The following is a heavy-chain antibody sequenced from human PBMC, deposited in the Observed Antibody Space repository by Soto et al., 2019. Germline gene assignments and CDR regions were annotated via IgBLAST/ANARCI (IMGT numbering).Heavy chain of an antibody. CDR3: ARSPSGSLDY. CDR2: INHSGST. D-gene: IGHD3-22*01. J-gene: IGHJ4*02. V-gene: IGHV4-34*01. Sequence: SETLSLTCAVDGGCFSGYYWSWIRQPPGKGLEWIGEINHSGSTNYNPSLKSRVTISVDTSKNQFSLKLSSVTAADTAVYYCARSPSGSLDYWGQGTLVTVSS. CDR1: GGCFSGYY.